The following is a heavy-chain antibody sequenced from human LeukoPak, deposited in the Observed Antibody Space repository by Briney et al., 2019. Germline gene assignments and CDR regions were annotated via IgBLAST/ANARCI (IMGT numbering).Heavy chain of an antibody. CDR1: GGSFSGYY. J-gene: IGHJ4*02. Sequence: SETLSLTCAVYGGSFSGYYWSWIRQPPGKGLEWIGEINHSGSTNYNPSLKSRVTISVDTSKNQFSLKLSSVTAADTAVYYCARPIYGGNRDYWGQGTLVTASS. V-gene: IGHV4-34*01. CDR2: INHSGST. D-gene: IGHD4-23*01. CDR3: ARPIYGGNRDY.